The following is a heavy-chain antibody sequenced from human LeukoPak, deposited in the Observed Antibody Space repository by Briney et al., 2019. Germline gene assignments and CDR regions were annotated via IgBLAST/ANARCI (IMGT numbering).Heavy chain of an antibody. Sequence: GTSLRLSCAASGFTFSRYGMHWVRQAPGKGLEWVAVIWYDGSNKYYADSVKGRFTISRDNSQNTLCLQMNSLRAEDTAVYYCARYEQRPGVTASDPWSQGTLVTVSS. CDR3: ARYEQRPGVTASDP. D-gene: IGHD2-21*02. CDR1: GFTFSRYG. CDR2: IWYDGSNK. J-gene: IGHJ5*02. V-gene: IGHV3-33*01.